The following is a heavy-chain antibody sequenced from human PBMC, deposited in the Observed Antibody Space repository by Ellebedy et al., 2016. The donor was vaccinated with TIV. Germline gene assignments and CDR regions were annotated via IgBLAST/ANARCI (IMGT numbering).Heavy chain of an antibody. Sequence: SETLSLTXTVSGGSISSYYWSWIRQPAGKGLEWIGRIYTSGSTNYNPSLKSRVTISVDTSKNQFSLKLSSVTAADTAVYYCARGELRFRDMDVWGKGTTVTVSS. V-gene: IGHV4-4*07. D-gene: IGHD3-3*01. J-gene: IGHJ6*03. CDR3: ARGELRFRDMDV. CDR2: IYTSGST. CDR1: GGSISSYY.